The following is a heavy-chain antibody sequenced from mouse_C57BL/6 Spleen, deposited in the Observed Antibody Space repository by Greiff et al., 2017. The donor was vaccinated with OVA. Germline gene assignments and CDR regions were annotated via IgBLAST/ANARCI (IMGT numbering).Heavy chain of an antibody. V-gene: IGHV8-8*01. D-gene: IGHD1-1*01. CDR2: IWWDDDK. J-gene: IGHJ1*03. CDR1: GFSLSTFGMG. Sequence: QVTLKESGPGILQPSQTLSLSCSFSGFSLSTFGMGVGWIRQPSGKGLEWLAHIWWDDDKYYNPAQKSRTTISKDTSKNQVFLKIANVDTADTATYYGARIPNYYGSSYWYFDVWGTGTMVTVSS. CDR3: ARIPNYYGSSYWYFDV.